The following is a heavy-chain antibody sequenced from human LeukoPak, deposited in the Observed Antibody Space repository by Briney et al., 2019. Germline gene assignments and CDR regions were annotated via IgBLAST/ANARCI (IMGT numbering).Heavy chain of an antibody. V-gene: IGHV3-30*03. D-gene: IGHD3-9*01. Sequence: GGSLRLSCAASGFTFSSYGMHWVRQAPGKGLEWVAVISYDGSNKYYADSVKGRFTISRDNSKNTLYLQMNSLRAEDTAVYYCARVTPSYYDILTGYYSLYYYGMDVWGQGTTVTVSS. CDR3: ARVTPSYYDILTGYYSLYYYGMDV. J-gene: IGHJ6*02. CDR1: GFTFSSYG. CDR2: ISYDGSNK.